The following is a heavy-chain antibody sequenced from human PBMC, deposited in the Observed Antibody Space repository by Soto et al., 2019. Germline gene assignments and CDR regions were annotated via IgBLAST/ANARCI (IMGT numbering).Heavy chain of an antibody. Sequence: QVQLQESGPGLVKPSQTLSLTCTVSGGSISSGDYYWSWIRQPPGKGLEWIGCIYYSGSTYYNPSLKSRVTISVDTSKNQFSLKLSSVTAADTAVYYCAREKSNYYDSSGYYLDDAFDIWGQGTMVTVSS. CDR2: IYYSGST. V-gene: IGHV4-30-4*01. J-gene: IGHJ3*02. D-gene: IGHD3-22*01. CDR1: GGSISSGDYY. CDR3: AREKSNYYDSSGYYLDDAFDI.